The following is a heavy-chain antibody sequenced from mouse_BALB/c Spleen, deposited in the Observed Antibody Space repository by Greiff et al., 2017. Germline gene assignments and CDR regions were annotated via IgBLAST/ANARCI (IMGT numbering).Heavy chain of an antibody. J-gene: IGHJ2*01. CDR2: INPYNGDT. Sequence: EVQLQQSGPELVKPGASVKISCKASGYSFTGYFMNWVVQSHGKSLEWIGRINPYNGDTFYNQKFKGKATLTVDKSSSTAHMELRSLASEDSAVYYCASSYGNGYWGQGTTLTVSS. V-gene: IGHV1-20*02. CDR3: ASSYGNGY. CDR1: GYSFTGYF. D-gene: IGHD2-1*01.